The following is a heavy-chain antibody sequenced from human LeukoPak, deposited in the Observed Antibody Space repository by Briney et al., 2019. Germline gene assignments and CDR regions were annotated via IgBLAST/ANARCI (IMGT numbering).Heavy chain of an antibody. CDR1: GYXFTGYY. V-gene: IGHV1-2*02. D-gene: IGHD6-19*01. CDR3: ARDWDIAVAFFDC. Sequence: ASVKVSCKASGYXFTGYYIHWVRQAPGQGLEWMGWINPNSGGTNYAQKFQGRVTMTRDTSISTAYMELSRLRSDDTAVYYCARDWDIAVAFFDCWGQGTLVTVSS. J-gene: IGHJ4*02. CDR2: INPNSGGT.